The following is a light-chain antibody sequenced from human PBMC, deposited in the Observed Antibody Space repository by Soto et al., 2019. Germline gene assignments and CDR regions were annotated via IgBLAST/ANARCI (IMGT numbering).Light chain of an antibody. J-gene: IGLJ1*01. Sequence: LAQPASVSGSPGQSITISCTGTSSDVGRYNYVSWFQQHPGKAPKLLIYDVSNWPSGVSDRFSGSKSGNTASLTISGLQAEDEADYYCSSFTTSSTFVFGTGTKVTV. CDR3: SSFTTSSTFV. CDR2: DVS. V-gene: IGLV2-14*01. CDR1: SSDVGRYNY.